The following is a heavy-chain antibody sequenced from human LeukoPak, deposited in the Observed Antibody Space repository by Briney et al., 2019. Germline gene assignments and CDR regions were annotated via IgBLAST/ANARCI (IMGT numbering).Heavy chain of an antibody. CDR3: ARDRGSSGYYLFDY. Sequence: PSEPLSLTCTVSGGSISSGGYYWSWIRQHPGKGLEWIGDIYYSGSTYYNPSLKSRVTISVDTSKNQFSLKLSSVTAADTAVYYCARDRGSSGYYLFDYWGQGTLVNVSS. V-gene: IGHV4-31*03. J-gene: IGHJ4*02. CDR2: IYYSGST. CDR1: GGSISSGGYY. D-gene: IGHD3-22*01.